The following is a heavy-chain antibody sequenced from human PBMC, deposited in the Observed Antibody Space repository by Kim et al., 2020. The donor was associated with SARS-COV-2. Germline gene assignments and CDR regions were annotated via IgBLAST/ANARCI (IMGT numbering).Heavy chain of an antibody. CDR1: GFTFDDYA. V-gene: IGHV3-9*01. Sequence: GGSLRLSCAASGFTFDDYAMHWVRQAPGKGLEWVSGISWNSGSIGYADSVKGRFTISRDNAKNSLYLQMNSLRAEDTALYYCAKDKGVVGTNGVLDYWGQGTLVTVSS. D-gene: IGHD1-26*01. J-gene: IGHJ4*02. CDR2: ISWNSGSI. CDR3: AKDKGVVGTNGVLDY.